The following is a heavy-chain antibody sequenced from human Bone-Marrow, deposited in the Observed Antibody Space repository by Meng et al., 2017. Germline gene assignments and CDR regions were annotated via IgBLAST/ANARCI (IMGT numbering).Heavy chain of an antibody. Sequence: ASVKVSCKASGYTFTGYYMHWVRQAPGQGLEWMGWINPNSGGTNYAQKFQGRVTMTRDTSISTAYMELSRLRSDDTAVYYCAREERYDFWSGYYLGLDYYYGMDVWGQGTTVTVSS. J-gene: IGHJ6*02. CDR3: AREERYDFWSGYYLGLDYYYGMDV. CDR2: INPNSGGT. V-gene: IGHV1-2*02. CDR1: GYTFTGYY. D-gene: IGHD3-3*01.